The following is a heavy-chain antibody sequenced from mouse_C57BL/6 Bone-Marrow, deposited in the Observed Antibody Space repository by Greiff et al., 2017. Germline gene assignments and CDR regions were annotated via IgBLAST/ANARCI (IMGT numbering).Heavy chain of an antibody. J-gene: IGHJ4*01. CDR1: GYTFTDYY. V-gene: IGHV1-26*01. D-gene: IGHD3-1*01. Sequence: EVQLQQSGPELVKPGASVKISCKASGYTFTDYYMNWVKQSHGKSLEWIGDINPNNGGTSYNQKFKGKATLTVDKSSSTAYMELRSLTSEDSAVXYCARTGGAYAMDDWGQGTSVTVSS. CDR2: INPNNGGT. CDR3: ARTGGAYAMDD.